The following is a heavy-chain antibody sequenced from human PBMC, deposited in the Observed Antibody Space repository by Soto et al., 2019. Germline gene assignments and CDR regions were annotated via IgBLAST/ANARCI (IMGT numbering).Heavy chain of an antibody. J-gene: IGHJ6*02. Sequence: QVQLVQSGAEVKKPGSSVKVSCKASGGTFSSYAISWVRQAPGQGLEWMGGIIPIFGTANYAQKFQGRVTITADESTSPAYMELSILRSEDTAVYYCARHVPAAGYYYGMDVWGQGTTVTVSS. CDR2: IIPIFGTA. D-gene: IGHD2-2*01. CDR3: ARHVPAAGYYYGMDV. CDR1: GGTFSSYA. V-gene: IGHV1-69*12.